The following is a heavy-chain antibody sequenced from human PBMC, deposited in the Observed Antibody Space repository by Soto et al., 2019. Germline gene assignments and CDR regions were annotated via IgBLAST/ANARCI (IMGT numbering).Heavy chain of an antibody. Sequence: GGSLRLSCAASGFTFSNAWMSWVRQAPGKGLEWVGRIKSKTDGGTTDYAAPVKGRFTNTRDDSKNTLYLQMNSLKTEDTAVYYCTTESDDYIWGSYRLYLDYWGQGTLVTVSS. CDR2: IKSKTDGGTT. D-gene: IGHD3-16*02. CDR3: TTESDDYIWGSYRLYLDY. V-gene: IGHV3-15*01. CDR1: GFTFSNAW. J-gene: IGHJ4*02.